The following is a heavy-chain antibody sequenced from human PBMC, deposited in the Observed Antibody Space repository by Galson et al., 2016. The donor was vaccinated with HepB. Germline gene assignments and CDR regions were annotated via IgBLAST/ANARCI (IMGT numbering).Heavy chain of an antibody. CDR2: ISRTSAFI. J-gene: IGHJ4*02. V-gene: IGHV3-9*01. CDR1: GLNFDAYA. D-gene: IGHD3-10*01. CDR3: AKAQYGSGTFLAIDY. Sequence: SLRLSCAAFGLNFDAYAMHWVRQPPGKGLEWVSGISRTSAFIDYADAVRGRFTISRDNAKNSLYLQMNSLRSEDTALYYCAKAQYGSGTFLAIDYWGQGTLVTVSS.